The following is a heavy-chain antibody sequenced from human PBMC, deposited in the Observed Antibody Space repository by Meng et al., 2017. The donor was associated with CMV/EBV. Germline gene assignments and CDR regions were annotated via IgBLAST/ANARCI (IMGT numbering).Heavy chain of an antibody. J-gene: IGHJ4*02. CDR2: IYYSGST. CDR3: ARDTIFRSLDY. CDR1: GGSISSYY. D-gene: IGHD3-3*01. Sequence: GSLRLSCTVSGGSISSYYWSWIRQPPGKGLEWSGYIYYSGSTNYNPSLKSRVTISVDTSKNQFSLKLSSVTAADTAVYYCARDTIFRSLDYWGQGTLVTVSS. V-gene: IGHV4-59*01.